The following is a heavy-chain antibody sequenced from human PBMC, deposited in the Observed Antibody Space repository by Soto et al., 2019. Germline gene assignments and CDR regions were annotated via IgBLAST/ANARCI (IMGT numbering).Heavy chain of an antibody. D-gene: IGHD6-19*01. Sequence: ASVKVSCKASGYTFTSYDINWVRQATGQGLEWMGWMNPNSGGTNYAQKFQGWVTMTRDTSISTAYMELSRLRSDDTAVYYCARSSGGGADYWGQGTLVTSPQ. CDR3: ARSSGGGADY. CDR1: GYTFTSYD. J-gene: IGHJ4*02. CDR2: MNPNSGGT. V-gene: IGHV1-2*04.